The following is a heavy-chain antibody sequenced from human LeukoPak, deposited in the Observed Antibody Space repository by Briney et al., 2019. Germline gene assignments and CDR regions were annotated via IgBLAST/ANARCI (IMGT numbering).Heavy chain of an antibody. D-gene: IGHD2-2*01. CDR3: AKAEVPAAIRYFQP. CDR1: GFTFSSYG. J-gene: IGHJ1*01. CDR2: ISYDGSNK. V-gene: IGHV3-30*18. Sequence: GGSLRLSCAASGFTFSSYGMHWVRQAPGKGLEWVAVISYDGSNKYYADSVKGRFTISRDNSKNTLYLQMNSLRAEDTAVYYCAKAEVPAAIRYFQPWGQGTLVTVSS.